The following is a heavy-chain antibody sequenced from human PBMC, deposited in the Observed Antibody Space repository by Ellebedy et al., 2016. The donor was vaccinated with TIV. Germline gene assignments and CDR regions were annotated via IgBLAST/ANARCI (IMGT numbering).Heavy chain of an antibody. V-gene: IGHV1-2*02. CDR2: INPNSGGT. J-gene: IGHJ6*02. CDR1: GYTFTGYY. CDR3: AREGSAVAGTWAYGMDV. D-gene: IGHD6-19*01. Sequence: ASVKVSCKASGYTFTGYYMHWVRQAPGQGLEWMGWINPNSGGTNYAQKFQGRVTMTRDTSISTAYMELSRLRSDDTAVYYCAREGSAVAGTWAYGMDVWGQGTTVTVSS.